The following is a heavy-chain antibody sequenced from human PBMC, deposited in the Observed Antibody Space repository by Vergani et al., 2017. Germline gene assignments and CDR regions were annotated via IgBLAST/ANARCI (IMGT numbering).Heavy chain of an antibody. Sequence: QVQLEESGPGLVKPSETLSLTCTVSGGSFNTSYCSGILQPPGRELPWIGYIFSTGSTNYNPSLNTRVTMSVDTSKRQFSLKVRSETAAETAVYFCARVMYRDEASTGYRLEGMDIWGQGTTVTISS. D-gene: IGHD3-9*01. CDR3: ARVMYRDEASTGYRLEGMDI. J-gene: IGHJ6*02. CDR2: IFSTGST. CDR1: GGSFNTSY. V-gene: IGHV4-59*13.